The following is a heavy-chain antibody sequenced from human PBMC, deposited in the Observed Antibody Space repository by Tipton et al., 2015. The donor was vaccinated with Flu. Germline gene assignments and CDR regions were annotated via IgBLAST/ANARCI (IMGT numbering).Heavy chain of an antibody. Sequence: TLSLTCTVSGGSIRSHYWSWIRQSPGKGLEWIGYIHYGGNTNYNPSLKSRVTISIDTSKDQFSLKLASVTAADTAVYFCARDVGSGSAPLDYWGQGTLVTVSS. CDR3: ARDVGSGSAPLDY. V-gene: IGHV4-59*11. CDR1: GGSIRSHY. J-gene: IGHJ4*02. D-gene: IGHD3-10*01. CDR2: IHYGGNT.